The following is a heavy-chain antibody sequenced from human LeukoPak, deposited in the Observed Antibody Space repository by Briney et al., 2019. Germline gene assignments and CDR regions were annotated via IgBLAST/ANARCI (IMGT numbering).Heavy chain of an antibody. V-gene: IGHV4-61*02. J-gene: IGHJ6*04. D-gene: IGHD1-14*01. CDR2: IYTSGST. Sequence: PSQTLSLTCTVSGGSISGGSYYWSWIRQRAGKGLEWIVRIYTSGSTNYNPSRKSRITISVYTSKNQFSLKLNSVAPAGTAGYYCARDCGRKEPADVWGKGATVTVSS. CDR3: ARDCGRKEPADV. CDR1: GGSISGGSYY.